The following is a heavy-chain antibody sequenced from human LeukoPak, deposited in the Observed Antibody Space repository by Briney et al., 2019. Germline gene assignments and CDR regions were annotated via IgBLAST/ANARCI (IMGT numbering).Heavy chain of an antibody. CDR2: INWNGETT. J-gene: IGHJ4*02. V-gene: IGHV3-20*04. CDR1: GFIFEDNG. D-gene: IGHD3-9*01. Sequence: GGSLRLSCAASGFIFEDNGMSWVRQAPGKGLEWVSGINWNGETTGYVDSVKGRFTISRDNAKNSLYLQMNSLRAEDTAVCYCARRLRYFDWLYDDYWGQGTLVTVSS. CDR3: ARRLRYFDWLYDDY.